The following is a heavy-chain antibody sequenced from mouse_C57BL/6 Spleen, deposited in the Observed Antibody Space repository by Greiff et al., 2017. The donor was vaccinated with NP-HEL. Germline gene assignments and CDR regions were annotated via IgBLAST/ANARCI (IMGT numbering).Heavy chain of an antibody. D-gene: IGHD2-4*01. CDR1: GYTFTSYW. CDR3: ARYDYPYAMGD. J-gene: IGHJ4*01. CDR2: IYPSDSET. V-gene: IGHV1-61*01. Sequence: VQLQQSGAELVRPGSSVKLSCKASGYTFTSYWMDWVKQRPGQGLEWIGNIYPSDSETHYTQKFKDKATLTVDKSSSTAYMQLSSLTSEDSAVYYCARYDYPYAMGDWGKGTSVTVAS.